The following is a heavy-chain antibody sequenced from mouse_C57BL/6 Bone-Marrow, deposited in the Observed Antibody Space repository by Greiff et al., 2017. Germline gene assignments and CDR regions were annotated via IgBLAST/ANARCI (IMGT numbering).Heavy chain of an antibody. CDR3: ARPYYYGSSYSFAY. D-gene: IGHD1-1*01. CDR2: IDPSDSET. CDR1: GYTFTSYW. J-gene: IGHJ3*01. V-gene: IGHV1-52*01. Sequence: QVHVKQPGAELVRPGSSVKLSCKASGYTFTSYWMHWVKQRPIQGLEWIGNIDPSDSETPYNQKFKDKATLTVDKSSSTAYMQLSSLTSEDSAVYYCARPYYYGSSYSFAYWGQGTLVTVAA.